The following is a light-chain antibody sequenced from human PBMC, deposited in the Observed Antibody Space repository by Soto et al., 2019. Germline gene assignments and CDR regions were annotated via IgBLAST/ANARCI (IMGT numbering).Light chain of an antibody. CDR3: QQRSDWPWT. J-gene: IGKJ1*01. CDR2: EAS. V-gene: IGKV3-11*01. Sequence: ESVLTHSPAHLSLSPGERATLSFRASQSVSSYLAWYQQKPGQAPRLLMYEASNRATGIPARFSGGGSGTDFTLTISSLEPEDFAVYYCQQRSDWPWTFGQGTKVDIK. CDR1: QSVSSY.